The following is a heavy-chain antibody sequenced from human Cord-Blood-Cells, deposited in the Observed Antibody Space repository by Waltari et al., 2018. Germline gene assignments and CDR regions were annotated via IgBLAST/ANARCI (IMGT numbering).Heavy chain of an antibody. CDR1: GFSLSTSGVG. CDR3: ARIPYYDYIWGSYSDSYYFDY. V-gene: IGHV2-5*02. D-gene: IGHD3-16*01. Sequence: QITLKESGPTLVKPTQTLTLTCTFSGFSLSTSGVGVGWIRQPPGKALEWLALIYWDDDKRYSPSLKSRLTITKDTSKNQVVLTMTNMDPVDTATYYCARIPYYDYIWGSYSDSYYFDYWGQGTLVTVSS. J-gene: IGHJ4*02. CDR2: IYWDDDK.